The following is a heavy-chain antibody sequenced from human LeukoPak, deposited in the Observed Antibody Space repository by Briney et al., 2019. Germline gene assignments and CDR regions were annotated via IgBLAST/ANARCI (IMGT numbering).Heavy chain of an antibody. J-gene: IGHJ4*02. V-gene: IGHV3-48*03. D-gene: IGHD2-21*02. CDR2: ISGGGDSI. Sequence: PGGSLRLSCSASGFTFRSYEMNWVRQAPGQGLEWISYISGGGDSIYYADSVKGRFTISRDNSKSTLFLQMNSLRAEDTAVYYCAHRSGLLSYYFDYWGPGTLVTVSS. CDR1: GFTFRSYE. CDR3: AHRSGLLSYYFDY.